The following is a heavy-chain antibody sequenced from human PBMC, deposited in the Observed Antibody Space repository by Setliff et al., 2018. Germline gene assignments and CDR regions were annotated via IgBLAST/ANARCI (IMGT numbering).Heavy chain of an antibody. CDR2: INHSGTT. Sequence: SETLSLTCTVYGVSFSGYYWGWVRQSPGKGLDWIGEINHSGTTNYDPSLEGRISISVDTSKRQFSLKLSSVTAADMAVYYCRFWSGYYKNDYWAQGTLVTVSS. V-gene: IGHV4-34*01. J-gene: IGHJ4*02. CDR1: GVSFSGYY. D-gene: IGHD3-3*01. CDR3: RFWSGYYKNDY.